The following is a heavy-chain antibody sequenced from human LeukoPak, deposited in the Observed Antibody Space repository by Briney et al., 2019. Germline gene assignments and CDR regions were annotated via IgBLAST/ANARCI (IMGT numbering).Heavy chain of an antibody. D-gene: IGHD5-18*01. V-gene: IGHV3-21*01. J-gene: IGHJ4*02. CDR2: ISSSSSYI. CDR3: ARDLGVDTAMVTLFDY. CDR1: GFTFSSYS. Sequence: GGSLRLSCAASGFTFSSYSMNWVRQAPGKGLEWVSSISSSSSYIYYADPVKGRFTISRDNAKNSLYLQMNSLRAEDTAVYYCARDLGVDTAMVTLFDYWGQGTLVTVSS.